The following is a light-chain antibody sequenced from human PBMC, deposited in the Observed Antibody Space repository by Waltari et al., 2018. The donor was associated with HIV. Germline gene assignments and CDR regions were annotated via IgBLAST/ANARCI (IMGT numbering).Light chain of an antibody. J-gene: IGKJ2*01. V-gene: IGKV3-20*01. CDR2: GAS. CDR1: QSVGSSY. Sequence: EIVLTQSPGTLSLSPGERATLSCRASQSVGSSYLAWYQQKPGKAPRLLIYGASSRATGIPDRFSGSGSGTDFTLTISRLEPEDFAVYYCQQYGSSPEYTFGQGTKLEIK. CDR3: QQYGSSPEYT.